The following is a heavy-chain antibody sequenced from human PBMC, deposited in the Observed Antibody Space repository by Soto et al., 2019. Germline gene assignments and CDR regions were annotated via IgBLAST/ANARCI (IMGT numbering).Heavy chain of an antibody. Sequence: ASETLSLTCAVSGGSISSGGYSWSWIRQPPGKGLEWIGYIYHSGSTYYNPSLKSRVTISVDTSKNQFSLKLSSVTAADTAVYYCARLSYSSGWLDYWGQGTLVTVS. D-gene: IGHD6-19*01. CDR3: ARLSYSSGWLDY. V-gene: IGHV4-30-2*01. J-gene: IGHJ4*02. CDR1: GGSISSGGYS. CDR2: IYHSGST.